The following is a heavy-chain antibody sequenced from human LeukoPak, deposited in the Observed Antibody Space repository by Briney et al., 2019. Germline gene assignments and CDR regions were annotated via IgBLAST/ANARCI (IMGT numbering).Heavy chain of an antibody. CDR1: GYGFSNYW. V-gene: IGHV5-51*01. CDR3: ARRYYHSTEFDP. CDR2: IYPADSST. D-gene: IGHD2/OR15-2a*01. J-gene: IGHJ5*02. Sequence: GESLKIFCKASGYGFSNYWIGWVRQLPGKGLEWVGFIYPADSSTRYSTSFQGQVTISADKSISTAYLQWSSLKASDTAMYYYARRYYHSTEFDPWGQGTLVTVSS.